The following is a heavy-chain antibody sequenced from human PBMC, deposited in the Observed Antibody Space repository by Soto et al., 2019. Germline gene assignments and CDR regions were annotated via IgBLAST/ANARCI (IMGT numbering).Heavy chain of an antibody. D-gene: IGHD7-27*01. V-gene: IGHV6-1*01. Sequence: SQTLSLTCVISGDSVSSNIAAWNWIRQSPSRGLEWLGRTYYRSKWYNDYAVSVRSRISINPDTSKNQFSLQLTSVTPEDTAVYYCVRGANWLDYWGQGTLVTRLL. CDR2: TYYRSKWYN. CDR1: GDSVSSNIAA. J-gene: IGHJ4*02. CDR3: VRGANWLDY.